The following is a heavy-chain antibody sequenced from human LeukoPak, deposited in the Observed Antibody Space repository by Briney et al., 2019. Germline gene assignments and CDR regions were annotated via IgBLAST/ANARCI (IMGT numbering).Heavy chain of an antibody. CDR3: ATEKPPCCRNDY. CDR2: IYYSGST. V-gene: IGHV4-59*01. D-gene: IGHD2-15*01. J-gene: IGHJ4*02. CDR1: GGSISSYY. Sequence: KPSETLSLTCTVSGGSISSYYWSWIRQPPGKGLEWIGYIYYSGSTNYNPSPKSRVTISVDTSKNQFSLKLSSVTAADTAVYYCATEKPPCCRNDYWGQGTLVTVSS.